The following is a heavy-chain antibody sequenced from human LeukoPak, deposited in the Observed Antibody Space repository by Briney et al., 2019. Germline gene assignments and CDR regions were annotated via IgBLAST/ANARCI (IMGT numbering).Heavy chain of an antibody. CDR1: GDSITSGTYY. V-gene: IGHV4-30-2*01. J-gene: IGHJ4*02. Sequence: SQTLSLTCAVSGDSITSGTYYWSWIRQPPGKGLEWTGYILHSGSTYYNPSLKSRVTISVDTSKSQFSLKLSSVTAADTVVYFCARTRDFWNGYFDYWGQGILVTVSS. CDR3: ARTRDFWNGYFDY. CDR2: ILHSGST. D-gene: IGHD3-3*01.